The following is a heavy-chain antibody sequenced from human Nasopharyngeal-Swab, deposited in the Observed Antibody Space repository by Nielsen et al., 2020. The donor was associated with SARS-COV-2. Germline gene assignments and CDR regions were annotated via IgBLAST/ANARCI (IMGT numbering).Heavy chain of an antibody. CDR3: AGGIFY. J-gene: IGHJ4*02. CDR2: IRPSSDLV. Sequence: SVKVSCKASDNSFSTFGVTWVRQAPGQGLEWMGWIRPSSDLVYYAPNLQARVTLTTDTFTGTAYMELRGLKSDDSAIYFCAGGIFYWGQGTLVTVSS. D-gene: IGHD3-3*02. V-gene: IGHV1-18*01. CDR1: DNSFSTFG.